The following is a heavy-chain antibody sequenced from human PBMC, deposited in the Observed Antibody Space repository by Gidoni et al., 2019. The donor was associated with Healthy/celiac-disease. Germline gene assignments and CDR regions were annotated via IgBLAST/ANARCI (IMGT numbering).Heavy chain of an antibody. CDR3: AREEYSSSWSYYYGMDV. D-gene: IGHD6-13*01. CDR2: INSDGSST. V-gene: IGHV3-74*01. J-gene: IGHJ6*02. Sequence: EVQLVESGGGLVQPGGSLRLSCAASGFTFRRSWMHWVRQAPGKGLVWVSRINSDGSSTSYADSVKGRFTISRDNAKNTLYLQMNSLRAEDTAVYYCAREEYSSSWSYYYGMDVWGQGTTVTVSS. CDR1: GFTFRRSW.